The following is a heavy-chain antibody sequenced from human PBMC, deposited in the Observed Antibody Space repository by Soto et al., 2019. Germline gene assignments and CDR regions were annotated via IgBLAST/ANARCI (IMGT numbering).Heavy chain of an antibody. CDR3: ASGYDDYYYYYGMDV. D-gene: IGHD5-12*01. Sequence: SVKVSCKASGGTFSSYAISWVRQAPGQGLEWMGGIIPIFGTANYAQKFQGRVTITADESTSTAYMELSSLRSEDTAVYYCASGYDDYYYYYGMDVWGQGTTVTVSS. CDR2: IIPIFGTA. CDR1: GGTFSSYA. J-gene: IGHJ6*02. V-gene: IGHV1-69*13.